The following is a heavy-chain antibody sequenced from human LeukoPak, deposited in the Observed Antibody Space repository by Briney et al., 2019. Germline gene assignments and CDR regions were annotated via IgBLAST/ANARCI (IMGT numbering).Heavy chain of an antibody. J-gene: IGHJ3*02. CDR1: GGSISSYY. Sequence: SETLSLTCTVSGGSISSYYWSWIRQPPGKGLEWIGEINHSGSTNYNPSLKSRVTISVDTSKNQFSLKLSSVTAADTAVYYCARAGRPTMVRGVTPPSFFDIWGQGTMVTVSS. CDR2: INHSGST. V-gene: IGHV4-34*01. D-gene: IGHD3-10*01. CDR3: ARAGRPTMVRGVTPPSFFDI.